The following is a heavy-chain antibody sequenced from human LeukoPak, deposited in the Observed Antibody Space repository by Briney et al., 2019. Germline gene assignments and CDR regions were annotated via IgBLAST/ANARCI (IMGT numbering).Heavy chain of an antibody. CDR1: GISLSNYA. J-gene: IGHJ4*02. CDR2: ISEKGGST. V-gene: IGHV3-23*01. CDR3: AKRGVVIRGILVIGYHQEAYHYDF. D-gene: IGHD3-10*01. Sequence: GGSLRLSCVVSGISLSNYAMTWVRQAPGKGLEWVSYISEKGGSTTYADSVKGRFTISRDTSLNTLYLQMSNLRAEDTAVYFCAKRGVVIRGILVIGYHQEAYHYDFWGQGVLVTVSS.